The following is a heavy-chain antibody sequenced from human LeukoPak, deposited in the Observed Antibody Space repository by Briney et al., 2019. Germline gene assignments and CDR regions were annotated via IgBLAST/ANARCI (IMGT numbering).Heavy chain of an antibody. J-gene: IGHJ4*02. CDR3: ARGPKAYYFDSSGYVFDY. D-gene: IGHD3-22*01. CDR1: GYTLTELS. V-gene: IGHV1-24*01. Sequence: ASVKVSCKVSGYTLTELSMHWVRQAPGKGLEWMGGFDPEDGETIYAQKFQGRVTMTEDTSTDTAYMELSSLRSEDTAVYHCARGPKAYYFDSSGYVFDYWGQGTLVTVSS. CDR2: FDPEDGET.